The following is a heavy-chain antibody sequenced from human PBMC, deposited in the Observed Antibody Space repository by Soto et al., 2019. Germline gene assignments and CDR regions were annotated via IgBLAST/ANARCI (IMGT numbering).Heavy chain of an antibody. CDR3: ARLSGCRGGSCYS. CDR1: GGSISNYY. V-gene: IGHV4-59*12. Sequence: SETLSLTCTVSGGSISNYYWSWIRQPPGKGLEWIGYFYYTGITNYNPSLKSRISMSVDTSKNQFSLKLSSVTAADTAVYYCARLSGCRGGSCYSWGQGTTVTVSS. J-gene: IGHJ6*02. CDR2: FYYTGIT. D-gene: IGHD2-15*01.